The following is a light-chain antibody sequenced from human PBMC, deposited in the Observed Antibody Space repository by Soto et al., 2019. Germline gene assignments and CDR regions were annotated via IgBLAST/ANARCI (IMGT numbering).Light chain of an antibody. CDR2: GNI. Sequence: QSVLTQPPSVSGAPGQRVTISCTGSSSNIGAGYDVHWYQQRPGTAPKLLIFGNINRPSGVPDRFSGSKSGTSASLAITGLQAEDEGDYYCCSYARIRVKFGGGTKLTVL. CDR3: CSYARIRVK. CDR1: SSNIGAGYD. V-gene: IGLV1-40*01. J-gene: IGLJ2*01.